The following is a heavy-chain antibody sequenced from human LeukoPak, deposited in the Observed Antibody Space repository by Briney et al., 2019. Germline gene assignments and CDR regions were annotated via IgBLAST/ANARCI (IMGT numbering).Heavy chain of an antibody. J-gene: IGHJ3*01. Sequence: GGSLRLSCAASGFTFSFYDMHWVRQTTGKSLEWVSGIGKGGDTYYAGSVKGRFTISRENAKNSLYLQMNSLSAEDTAVYYCIRDLGLSHAYGAFDVWGQGTLVTASS. D-gene: IGHD3-16*01. CDR3: IRDLGLSHAYGAFDV. V-gene: IGHV3-13*01. CDR2: IGKGGDT. CDR1: GFTFSFYD.